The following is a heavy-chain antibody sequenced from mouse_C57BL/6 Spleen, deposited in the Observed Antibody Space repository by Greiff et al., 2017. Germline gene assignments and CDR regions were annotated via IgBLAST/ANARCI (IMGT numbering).Heavy chain of an antibody. V-gene: IGHV1-50*01. CDR3: ALYGKDDY. D-gene: IGHD1-1*01. CDR2: IDPSDSYT. CDR1: GYTFTSYW. J-gene: IGHJ2*01. Sequence: VQLQQPGAELVKPGASVKLSCKASGYTFTSYWMQWVKQRPGQGLEWIGEIDPSDSYTNYNQKFKGKATLTVDTSSSTAYMQLSSLTSEDSAVYYCALYGKDDYWGQGTTLTVSS.